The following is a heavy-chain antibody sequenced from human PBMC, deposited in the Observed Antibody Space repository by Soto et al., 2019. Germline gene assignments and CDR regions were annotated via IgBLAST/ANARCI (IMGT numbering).Heavy chain of an antibody. J-gene: IGHJ3*02. V-gene: IGHV1-8*01. CDR1: GYTFNRHD. D-gene: IGHD6-19*01. CDR2: MNPNSGNT. Sequence: QVQLVQSGAEVKKSGASVRISCKASGYTFNRHDINWVRQATGQGPEWIGWMNPNSGNTGYAQKFQGRVTMTRDSSITTAYMDLSSLTSEDMAIYYCAREGLYGSSQDNTFDIWGQGTMVTVSS. CDR3: AREGLYGSSQDNTFDI.